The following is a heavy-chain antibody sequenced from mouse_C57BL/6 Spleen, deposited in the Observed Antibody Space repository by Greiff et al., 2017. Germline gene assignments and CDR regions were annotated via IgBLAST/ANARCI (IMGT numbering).Heavy chain of an antibody. J-gene: IGHJ4*01. CDR2: IDPSDSYT. Sequence: QVQLQQPGAELVRPGTSVKLSCKASGYTFTSYWMHWVKQRPGQGLEWIGVIDPSDSYTNYNQKFKGKATLTVDTSSSTAYMQLSSLTSEDSAVYYCARRGDYDYDRGSMDYWGQGTSVTVSS. CDR1: GYTFTSYW. D-gene: IGHD2-4*01. V-gene: IGHV1-59*01. CDR3: ARRGDYDYDRGSMDY.